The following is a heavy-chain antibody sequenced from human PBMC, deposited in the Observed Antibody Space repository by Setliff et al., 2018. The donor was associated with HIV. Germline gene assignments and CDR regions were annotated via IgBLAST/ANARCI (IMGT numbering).Heavy chain of an antibody. J-gene: IGHJ5*02. CDR1: GASSSSHY. V-gene: IGHV4-59*11. CDR2: VYNSGTT. Sequence: PSETLSLTCTVSGASSSSHYWSWIRQPPGKAPEWIGYVYNSGTTKYNPSLKSRVTISVDTSKNQFSLRLNSVTAADTAVYYCATCRHRPSNWFDPWGQGTVVTVSS. CDR3: ATCRHRPSNWFDP.